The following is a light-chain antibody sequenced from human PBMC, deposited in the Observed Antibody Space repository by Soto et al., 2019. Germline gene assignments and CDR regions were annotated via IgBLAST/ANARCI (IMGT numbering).Light chain of an antibody. CDR1: QSVNSNS. Sequence: EVVLTQSPGTLSLSPGERTTLSCRASQSVNSNSLAWYQQKPGQAPSVFIYGASTRATGIPDRFSGSVSGTDSTPTINRLGLDDSAVYYWAPQGRSWSTFGEGTRLAIK. CDR3: APQGRSWST. J-gene: IGKJ5*01. V-gene: IGKV3-20*01. CDR2: GAS.